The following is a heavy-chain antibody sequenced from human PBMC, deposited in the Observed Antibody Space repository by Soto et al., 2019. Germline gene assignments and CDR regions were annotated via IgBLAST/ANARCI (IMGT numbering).Heavy chain of an antibody. Sequence: QVQLVQSGAEVKKPGSSVKVSCKASGGTFSSYTISWVRQAPGQGLEWMGRIIPILGIANYAQKFQGRVTITADKSTSTAYMELSSLRSEDTAVYYCARDAGYCSSTSCPKYYYYYYGMDVWGQGTTVTVSS. J-gene: IGHJ6*02. D-gene: IGHD2-2*01. CDR1: GGTFSSYT. CDR2: IIPILGIA. CDR3: ARDAGYCSSTSCPKYYYYYYGMDV. V-gene: IGHV1-69*08.